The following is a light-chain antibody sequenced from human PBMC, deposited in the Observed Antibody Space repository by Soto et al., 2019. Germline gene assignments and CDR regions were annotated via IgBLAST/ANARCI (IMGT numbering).Light chain of an antibody. CDR1: QSISSW. CDR3: QQYSIYSRT. J-gene: IGKJ1*01. CDR2: KAS. V-gene: IGKV1-5*03. Sequence: DIQMTQSPSTLSASVGDRVTITCRASQSISSWLAWYQQKPGKAPNLLIYKASTLRSGVPPRLSGSGSGTEFTLTISTLQPDDFATYYCQQYSIYSRTFGQGTKVEVK.